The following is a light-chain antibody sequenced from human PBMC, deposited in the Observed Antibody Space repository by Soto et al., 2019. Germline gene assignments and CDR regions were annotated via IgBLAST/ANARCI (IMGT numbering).Light chain of an antibody. Sequence: QAVVTQEPSLTVYPGGTVTLTCGSSTGAVATGRYAYWFQLKPGRAPRPLIYDTSNKFSWTPARFSGSLLGGKAALTLSGAQPEDEADYSCLLHIGGYVFGTGTKFTVL. J-gene: IGLJ1*01. CDR3: LLHIGGYV. V-gene: IGLV7-46*01. CDR1: TGAVATGRY. CDR2: DTS.